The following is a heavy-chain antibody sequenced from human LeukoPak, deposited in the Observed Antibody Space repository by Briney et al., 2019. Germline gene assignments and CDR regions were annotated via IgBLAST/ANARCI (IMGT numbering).Heavy chain of an antibody. CDR1: GGSFSGYY. CDR2: INHSGST. D-gene: IGHD3-22*01. V-gene: IGHV4-34*01. CDR3: AGPGGTSNYDSSGYTAFDI. J-gene: IGHJ3*02. Sequence: SETLSLTCAVYGGSFSGYYWSWIRQPPGKGLEWIGEINHSGSTNYNPSLKSRVTISVDTSKNQFSLKLSSVTAADTAVYYCAGPGGTSNYDSSGYTAFDIWGQGTMVTVSS.